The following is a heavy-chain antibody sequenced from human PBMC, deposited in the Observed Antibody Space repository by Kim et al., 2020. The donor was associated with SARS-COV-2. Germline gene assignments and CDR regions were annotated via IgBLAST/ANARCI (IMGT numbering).Heavy chain of an antibody. V-gene: IGHV3-30*18. J-gene: IGHJ6*02. CDR3: AKDIVDDFWSAYSRHWYFYGLDI. CDR2: ISHDGSDN. CDR1: GFTFSTYG. D-gene: IGHD3-3*01. Sequence: GGSLRLSCVASGFTFSTYGMHWVRQAPGKGLEWVAVISHDGSDNHYVDSVKGRFTISRDNSKNTLYLQMYSLRAEDTAVYYCAKDIVDDFWSAYSRHWYFYGLDIWGPGTTVTVSS.